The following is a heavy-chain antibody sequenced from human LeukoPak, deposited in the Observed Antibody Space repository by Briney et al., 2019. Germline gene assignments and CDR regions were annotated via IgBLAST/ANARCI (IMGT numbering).Heavy chain of an antibody. D-gene: IGHD2-2*01. CDR1: GFSFSTYT. Sequence: GGSLRLSCATSGFSFSTYTMSWVRQAPGKGLEWISSISVDGGRTTYADSVQGRFTISRDNSKNTLYLQMNSLRAEDTAVYYCAKRKGSSTSCADYWGQGTLVTVSS. CDR3: AKRKGSSTSCADY. J-gene: IGHJ4*02. V-gene: IGHV3-23*01. CDR2: ISVDGGRT.